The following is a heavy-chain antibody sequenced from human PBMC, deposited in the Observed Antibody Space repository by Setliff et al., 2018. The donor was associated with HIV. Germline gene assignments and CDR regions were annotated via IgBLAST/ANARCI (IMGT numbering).Heavy chain of an antibody. J-gene: IGHJ4*02. CDR1: GGSISGYY. Sequence: SETLSLTCTVYGGSISGYYWIWIRQPPGKGLEWIGEIDHTGSTTYNPSLKSRVTISVDTTKNHFSLKVTSVTAADTAVYFCESTGRKPYFGSRNEYYFDYWGQGALVTVSS. V-gene: IGHV4-34*01. D-gene: IGHD3-10*01. CDR3: ESTGRKPYFGSRNEYYFDY. CDR2: IDHTGST.